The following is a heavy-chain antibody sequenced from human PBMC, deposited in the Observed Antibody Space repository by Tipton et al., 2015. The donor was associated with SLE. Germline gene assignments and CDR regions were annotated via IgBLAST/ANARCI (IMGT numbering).Heavy chain of an antibody. J-gene: IGHJ4*02. CDR1: GASLNDYY. D-gene: IGHD3-3*01. V-gene: IGHV4-34*01. Sequence: TLSLTCAVYGASLNDYYWTWIRQPPGKGLEWIGDINHSGSTDCNPSLKSRVTMSVDTSKNQFSLNLTSVTAADTALYYCARCTIFGVARGSFDCWAQGTLITVSS. CDR2: INHSGST. CDR3: ARCTIFGVARGSFDC.